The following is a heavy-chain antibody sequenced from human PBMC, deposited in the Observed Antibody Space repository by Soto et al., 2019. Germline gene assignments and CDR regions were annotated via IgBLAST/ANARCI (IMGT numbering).Heavy chain of an antibody. CDR3: ARGVDTAMVKYYYYYGMDV. V-gene: IGHV1-3*05. CDR2: INAGNGNT. J-gene: IGHJ6*02. CDR1: GYTFTSYA. D-gene: IGHD5-18*01. Sequence: QVQLVQSGAEEKKPGASVKVSCKASGYTFTSYAMHWVRQAPGQRLEWMGWINAGNGNTKYSQKFQGRVTITRDTSASTAYMELSSLGSEDTAVYYCARGVDTAMVKYYYYYGMDVWGQGTTVTVSS.